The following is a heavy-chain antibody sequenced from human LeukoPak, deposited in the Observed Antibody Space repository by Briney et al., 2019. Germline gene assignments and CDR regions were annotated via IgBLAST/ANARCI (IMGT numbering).Heavy chain of an antibody. CDR2: IYHSGST. CDR1: GGSISSGGYY. CDR3: ARDWVGATDY. Sequence: SQTLSLTCTVSGGSISSGGYYWSWIRQPPGKGLEWIGYIYHSGSTYYNPSLKSRVTISVDRSKNQLSLKLSSVTAADTAVYYCARDWVGATDYWGQGTLVTVSS. V-gene: IGHV4-30-2*01. D-gene: IGHD1-26*01. J-gene: IGHJ4*02.